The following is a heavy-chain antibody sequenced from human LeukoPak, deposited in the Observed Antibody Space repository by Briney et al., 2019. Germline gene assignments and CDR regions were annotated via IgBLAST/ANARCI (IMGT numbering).Heavy chain of an antibody. CDR2: ILYDGSNN. D-gene: IGHD3-16*01. CDR1: GFTFSSYS. CDR3: ARVLGAIEAGYFDY. Sequence: GGSLRLSWGASGFTFSSYSMHWVRQAPGKGLEWVAVILYDGSNNYYAGSVKGRFTISRDNSKNTLYLQMNSLRAEDTAVYYCARVLGAIEAGYFDYWGQGTLVTVSS. V-gene: IGHV3-30*04. J-gene: IGHJ4*02.